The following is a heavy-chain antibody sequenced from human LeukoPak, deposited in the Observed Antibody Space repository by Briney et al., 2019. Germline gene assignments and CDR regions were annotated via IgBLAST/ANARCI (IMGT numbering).Heavy chain of an antibody. CDR1: GFTFSSYA. CDR3: ASENGDPYYFDY. V-gene: IGHV3-30-3*01. CDR2: ISYDGSNK. D-gene: IGHD4-17*01. J-gene: IGHJ4*02. Sequence: GGSLRLSCAASGFTFSSYAMHWVRQAPGKGLEWVAVISYDGSNKYYADSVKGRFTISRDNSKNTLYLQMNSLRAEDTAVHYCASENGDPYYFDYWGQGTLVTVSS.